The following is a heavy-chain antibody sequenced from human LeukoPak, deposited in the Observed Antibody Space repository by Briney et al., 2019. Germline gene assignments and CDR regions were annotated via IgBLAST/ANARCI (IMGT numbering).Heavy chain of an antibody. J-gene: IGHJ4*02. CDR2: ISAYNGYT. D-gene: IGHD2-8*01. CDR1: GGPFSSYS. Sequence: ASVKVSCKASGGPFSSYSFSWVRQAPGQGLEWMGWISAYNGYTDFAERFQGRVTMATDTSTSIAYMELRSLRSDDTAVYYCARGRSIYESTNYYYWGQGALLTVSS. V-gene: IGHV1-18*04. CDR3: ARGRSIYESTNYYY.